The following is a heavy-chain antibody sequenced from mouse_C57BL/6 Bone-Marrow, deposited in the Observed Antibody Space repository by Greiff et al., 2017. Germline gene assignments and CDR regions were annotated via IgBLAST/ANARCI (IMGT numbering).Heavy chain of an antibody. CDR1: GYTFTSYW. J-gene: IGHJ4*01. Sequence: QVQLQQPGAELVKPGASVKMSCKASGYTFTSYWITWVKQRPGQGLEWIGDIYPGSGSTNYNEKFKSKATLTVDTSSSTAYMQLSSLTSEDSAVYYGSRVWLRRDYYAMDYWGQGTSVTVSS. CDR2: IYPGSGST. CDR3: SRVWLRRDYYAMDY. D-gene: IGHD2-2*01. V-gene: IGHV1-55*01.